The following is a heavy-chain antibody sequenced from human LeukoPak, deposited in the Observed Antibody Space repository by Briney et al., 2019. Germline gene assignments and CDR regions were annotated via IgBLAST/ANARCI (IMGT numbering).Heavy chain of an antibody. CDR1: GYTFTGYY. D-gene: IGHD5-12*01. V-gene: IGHV1-2*02. J-gene: IGHJ4*02. CDR2: INPNSGGT. CDR3: ARGEVHSGYDYDY. Sequence: ASVKVSCKASGYTFTGYYMHWVRQAPGQGLEWMGWINPNSGGTNYAQKFQGRVTMTRDTSISTVYMELSRLRSDDTAVYYCARGEVHSGYDYDYWGQGTLVTVSS.